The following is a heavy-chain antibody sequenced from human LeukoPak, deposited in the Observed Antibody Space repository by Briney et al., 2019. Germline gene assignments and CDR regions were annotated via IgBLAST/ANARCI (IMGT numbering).Heavy chain of an antibody. CDR2: ISYGGSNK. V-gene: IGHV3-30*18. Sequence: PGRSLRLSCAASGFTFSSYGMHWVRQAPGKGLEWVAVISYGGSNKYYADSVKGRFTISRDNSKNTLYLQMNSLRAEDTAVYYCAKGGYGDFGNYYYGMDVWGKGTTDTVSS. CDR3: AKGGYGDFGNYYYGMDV. J-gene: IGHJ6*04. D-gene: IGHD4-17*01. CDR1: GFTFSSYG.